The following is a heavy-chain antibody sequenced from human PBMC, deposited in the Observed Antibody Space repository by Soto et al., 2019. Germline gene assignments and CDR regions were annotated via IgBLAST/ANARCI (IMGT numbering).Heavy chain of an antibody. J-gene: IGHJ4*02. CDR1: GFTFSDYD. Sequence: PGGSLRLSCAASGFTFSDYDMSWIRQAPGKGLEWVSYISSSSSYTNYADSVKGRFTISRDNSNNMVYLQMNSLRAEDTAVYYCARDASTGAADYYFDYCGQGTPVTVSS. CDR2: ISSSSSYT. V-gene: IGHV3-11*06. CDR3: ARDASTGAADYYFDY. D-gene: IGHD4-17*01.